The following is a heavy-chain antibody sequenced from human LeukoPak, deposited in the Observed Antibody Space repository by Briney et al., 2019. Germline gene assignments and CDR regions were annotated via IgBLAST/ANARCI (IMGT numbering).Heavy chain of an antibody. Sequence: SETLSLTCTVSGGSISSYYWSWIRQLPGKGLEWIGYIYYSGSTNYNPSLKSRVTISVDTSKNQFSLKLSSVTAADTAVYYCARDRRGYGSGSYYRIGGQFDPWGQGTLVTVSS. CDR3: ARDRRGYGSGSYYRIGGQFDP. CDR2: IYYSGST. D-gene: IGHD3-10*01. J-gene: IGHJ5*02. CDR1: GGSISSYY. V-gene: IGHV4-59*01.